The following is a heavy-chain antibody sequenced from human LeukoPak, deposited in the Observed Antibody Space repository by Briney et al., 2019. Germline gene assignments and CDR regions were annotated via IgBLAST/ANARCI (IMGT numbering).Heavy chain of an antibody. V-gene: IGHV4-34*01. CDR1: GGSFSGYY. CDR3: ARTPPYCSSTSGFDY. Sequence: SETLSLTCAVYGGSFSGYYWGWIRQPPGKGLEWIGEINHSGSTNYNPSLKSRVTISVDTSKNQFSLKLSSVTAADTAVYYCARTPPYCSSTSGFDYWGQGTLVTVSS. D-gene: IGHD2-2*01. CDR2: INHSGST. J-gene: IGHJ4*02.